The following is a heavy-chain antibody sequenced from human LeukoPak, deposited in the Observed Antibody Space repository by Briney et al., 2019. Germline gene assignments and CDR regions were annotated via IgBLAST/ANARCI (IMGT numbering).Heavy chain of an antibody. D-gene: IGHD2/OR15-2a*01. CDR3: AKSLHDSTTFWSEFRGFDV. J-gene: IGHJ3*01. V-gene: IGHV3-23*01. Sequence: GGSLRLSCTASGIPFWRHAMNWVRQAPGKGLEWVSGIYGAAAATYYADSVKGRFTISRDNSKNTLWLQMNSLRAEDTAVYYCAKSLHDSTTFWSEFRGFDVWGQGTMVTVSS. CDR2: IYGAAAAT. CDR1: GIPFWRHA.